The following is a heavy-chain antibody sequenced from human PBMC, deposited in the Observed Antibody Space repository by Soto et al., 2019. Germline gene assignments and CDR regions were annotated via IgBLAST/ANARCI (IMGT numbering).Heavy chain of an antibody. Sequence: QLQLQESGSGLVKPSQTLSLPCAVSGGSISSGGYSWSWIRQPPGKGMEWIGYVYHSGNPYYNPSLKGRVTISLDRSKNQFSLERGSVTAADTAVYYCARLALVTRIFDYWGQGTLVTVSS. D-gene: IGHD2-21*02. V-gene: IGHV4-30-2*01. CDR2: VYHSGNP. J-gene: IGHJ4*02. CDR3: ARLALVTRIFDY. CDR1: GGSISSGGYS.